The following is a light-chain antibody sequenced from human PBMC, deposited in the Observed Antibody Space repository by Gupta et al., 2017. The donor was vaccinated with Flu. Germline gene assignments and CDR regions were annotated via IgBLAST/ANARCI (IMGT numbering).Light chain of an antibody. CDR2: DAS. J-gene: IGKJ5*01. CDR1: QSVSFY. V-gene: IGKV3-11*01. Sequence: LSLAPGEAAPLPCTASQSVSFYLASDPQEPGQAPRLLIYDASNRATGTPARFSGSGSGTYFNLTISSLGPDDFAMYYCQQHSNWPPITFGQGTRLEIK. CDR3: QQHSNWPPIT.